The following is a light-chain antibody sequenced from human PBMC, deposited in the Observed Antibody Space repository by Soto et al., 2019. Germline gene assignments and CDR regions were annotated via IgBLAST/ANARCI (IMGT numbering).Light chain of an antibody. J-gene: IGKJ5*01. V-gene: IGKV1-33*01. Sequence: DIQMTQSPSSLSASVGDRVTITCQASRDIGKYLNWFQEKPGKAPKLLIYDASNLQTGVPSRFSGSVSGTDFTFTISSLQPEDFATYYCQRYDSLPPTFGQGTRLEIK. CDR2: DAS. CDR3: QRYDSLPPT. CDR1: RDIGKY.